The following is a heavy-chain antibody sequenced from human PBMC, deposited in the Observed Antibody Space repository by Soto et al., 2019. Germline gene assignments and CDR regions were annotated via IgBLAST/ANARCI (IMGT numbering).Heavy chain of an antibody. CDR2: ISSSSSYI. CDR1: GFTFSSYS. CDR3: ARDLFCSGGSCSS. D-gene: IGHD2-15*01. V-gene: IGHV3-21*01. Sequence: GGSLRLSCAASGFTFSSYSMNWVRQAPGKGLEWVSSISSSSSYIYYADSLKGRFTISRDNAKNSLYLQMNSLRAEDTAVYYCARDLFCSGGSCSSWGQGTLVTVSS. J-gene: IGHJ5*02.